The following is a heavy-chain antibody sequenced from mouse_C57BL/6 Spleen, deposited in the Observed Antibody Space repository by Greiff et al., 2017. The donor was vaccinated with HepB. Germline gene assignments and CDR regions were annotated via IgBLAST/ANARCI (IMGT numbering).Heavy chain of an antibody. Sequence: EVKLVESGGGLVKPGGSLKLSCAASGFTFSDYGMHGVRQAPEKGLEWVAYISSGSSTIYYADTVKGRFTISRDNAKNTLFLHMTSLRSEYTAMYYCARTDYYGSVDYWGQGTTLTVSS. CDR1: GFTFSDYG. J-gene: IGHJ2*01. D-gene: IGHD1-1*01. V-gene: IGHV5-17*01. CDR2: ISSGSSTI. CDR3: ARTDYYGSVDY.